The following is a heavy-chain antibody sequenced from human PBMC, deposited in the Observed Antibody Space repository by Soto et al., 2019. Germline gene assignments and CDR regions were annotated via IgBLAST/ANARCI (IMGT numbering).Heavy chain of an antibody. CDR3: ARESEDLTSNFDY. CDR1: GFTLTRYS. V-gene: IGHV3-21*06. CDR2: ISSTTNYI. J-gene: IGHJ4*02. Sequence: XGSLRLACSAAGFTLTRYSMNWVRQAPGKGLEWVSSISSTTNYIYYGDSMKGRFTISRDNAKNSLYLEMNSLRAEDTAVYYCARESEDLTSNFDYWGQGTLVTVSS.